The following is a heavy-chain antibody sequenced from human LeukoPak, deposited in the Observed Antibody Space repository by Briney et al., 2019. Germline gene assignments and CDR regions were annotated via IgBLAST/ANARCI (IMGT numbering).Heavy chain of an antibody. J-gene: IGHJ4*02. Sequence: PGGSLRLSCAASGFTFSSYGMHWVRQAPGKGLEWVAIVWYDGSKKYYADSVKGRFTISRDNSKNTLYLRMNSLRAEDTAVYYCARVYCSGNSCYGPFDYWGQGVLVTVSS. CDR1: GFTFSSYG. CDR3: ARVYCSGNSCYGPFDY. V-gene: IGHV3-33*01. D-gene: IGHD2-15*01. CDR2: VWYDGSKK.